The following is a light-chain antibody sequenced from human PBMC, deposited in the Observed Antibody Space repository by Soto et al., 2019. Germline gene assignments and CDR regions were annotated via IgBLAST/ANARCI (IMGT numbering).Light chain of an antibody. CDR2: GAS. J-gene: IGKJ1*01. V-gene: IGKV3-15*01. CDR1: QSVSSN. CDR3: QQYNNWGT. Sequence: EIVMTQSPATLSVSRGERATLSCRASQSVSSNLAWYQQKPGQAPRLLIYGASTRATGIPARFSGSGSGTEFTLTISSLQSADFAVYYCQQYNNWGTFGQGTKVEIK.